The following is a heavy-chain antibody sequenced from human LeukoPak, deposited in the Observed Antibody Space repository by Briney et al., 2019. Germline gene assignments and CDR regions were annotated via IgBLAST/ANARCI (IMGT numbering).Heavy chain of an antibody. J-gene: IGHJ4*02. CDR1: GCTFTGYY. CDR3: ARAHYYDSSGYRYYFDY. Sequence: VASVKVSCKASGCTFTGYYMHWVRQAPGQGLEWMGWINPNSGGTNYAQKFQGRVTMTRDTSISTAYMELSRLRSDDTAVYYCARAHYYDSSGYRYYFDYWGQGTLVTVSS. CDR2: INPNSGGT. D-gene: IGHD3-22*01. V-gene: IGHV1-2*02.